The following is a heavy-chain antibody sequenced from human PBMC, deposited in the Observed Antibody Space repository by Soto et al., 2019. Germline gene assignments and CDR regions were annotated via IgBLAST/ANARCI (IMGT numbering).Heavy chain of an antibody. Sequence: QITLKESGPTLVKPTQTLTLTCTFSGFSLSTTGVSVGWIRQPPGKALEWLALIYWDDDKRYSPSLRTRLTVTKDTSKNQVVLTMTNMDPVDTSTYYCARRPNSDSFDYWGQGTLGTVSS. CDR1: GFSLSTTGVS. V-gene: IGHV2-5*02. D-gene: IGHD2-21*01. CDR2: IYWDDDK. J-gene: IGHJ4*02. CDR3: ARRPNSDSFDY.